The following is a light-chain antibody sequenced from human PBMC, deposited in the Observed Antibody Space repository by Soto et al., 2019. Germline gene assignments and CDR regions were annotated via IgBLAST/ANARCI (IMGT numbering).Light chain of an antibody. CDR2: GAS. CDR3: QQYNNWPRRT. V-gene: IGKV3-15*01. CDR1: QSVSSN. J-gene: IGKJ1*01. Sequence: EIVLTQSPGTLSLSPGERATLSCRASQSVSSNLAWYQQKPGQAPSLLIYGASTRATGIPARFSGSGSGTEFTLTISSLQSEDFAVYYCQQYNNWPRRTFGQGTKVDIK.